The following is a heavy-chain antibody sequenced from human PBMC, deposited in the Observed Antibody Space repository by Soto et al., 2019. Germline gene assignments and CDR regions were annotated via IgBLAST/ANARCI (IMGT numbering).Heavy chain of an antibody. V-gene: IGHV3-53*02. Sequence: EVQLVETGGGLIQPGGSLRLSCAASGFTVINNYMIWVRQAPGKGLEWVSLIYSGGSIHYADSVKGRFTISRDGSKNTLHLHMSSLRAEDTAVYYCATSPGVGVWGQGTTVTVSS. CDR3: ATSPGVGV. CDR1: GFTVINNY. CDR2: IYSGGSI. D-gene: IGHD2-8*01. J-gene: IGHJ6*02.